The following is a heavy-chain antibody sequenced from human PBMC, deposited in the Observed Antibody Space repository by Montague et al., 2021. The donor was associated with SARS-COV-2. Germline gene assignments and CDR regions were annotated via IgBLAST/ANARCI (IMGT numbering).Heavy chain of an antibody. J-gene: IGHJ2*01. CDR3: AKQPGAGAVVYWYFDL. Sequence: SLRLSCAASGFAFNNFAMTWVRQPPGKGLEWVSSIFGSGAGTYYADSVKGRFTISRDNSRNTVYLQMNSLRSEDTAKYYCAKQPGAGAVVYWYFDLWGRGTVVSVSP. V-gene: IGHV3-23*01. CDR1: GFAFNNFA. CDR2: IFGSGAGT. D-gene: IGHD6-19*01.